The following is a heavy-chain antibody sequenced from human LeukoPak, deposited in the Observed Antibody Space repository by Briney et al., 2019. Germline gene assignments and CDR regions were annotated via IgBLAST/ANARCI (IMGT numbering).Heavy chain of an antibody. CDR3: ARRITGTTGWFDP. J-gene: IGHJ5*02. V-gene: IGHV1-2*02. CDR2: INPNSGGT. CDR1: GYTFTGYY. Sequence: ASVKVSCKASGYTFTGYYMHWVRQAPRQGLEWMGWINPNSGGTNYAQKFQGRVTMTRDTSISTAYMELSRLRSDDTAVYYCARRITGTTGWFDPWGQGTLVTVSS. D-gene: IGHD1-20*01.